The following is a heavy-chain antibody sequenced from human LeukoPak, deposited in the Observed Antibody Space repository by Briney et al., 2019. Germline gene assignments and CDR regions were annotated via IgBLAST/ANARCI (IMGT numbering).Heavy chain of an antibody. Sequence: PGGSLRLSCAASGFTFSSYAMSWVRQAPGKGLEWVSAISGSGGSTYYADSVKGRFTISRDNSKSTLYLQMNSLGAEDTAVYYCAKDQPSVTLRFGEFPFDYWGQGTLVTVSS. CDR2: ISGSGGST. J-gene: IGHJ4*02. V-gene: IGHV3-23*01. CDR1: GFTFSSYA. D-gene: IGHD3-10*01. CDR3: AKDQPSVTLRFGEFPFDY.